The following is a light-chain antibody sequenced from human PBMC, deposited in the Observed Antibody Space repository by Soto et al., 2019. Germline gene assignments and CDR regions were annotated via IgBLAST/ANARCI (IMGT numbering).Light chain of an antibody. Sequence: DVVMTQSPLSLPVTLGQPSSISCRSSESLVYSDGNTYLNWFQQRPGQSPRRLFYKVSNRDSGVPDRFSGSGSGTDFTLKISRVEAEDVGLYYCMQGTHWPETFGQGTTVDIK. CDR1: ESLVYSDGNTY. J-gene: IGKJ1*01. CDR2: KVS. CDR3: MQGTHWPET. V-gene: IGKV2-30*01.